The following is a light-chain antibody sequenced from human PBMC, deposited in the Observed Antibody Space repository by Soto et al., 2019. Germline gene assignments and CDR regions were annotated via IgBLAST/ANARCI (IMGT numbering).Light chain of an antibody. Sequence: DIQMTQSPSTLSASVGDRVTITCRASQGISSCLTWYQQKPGKAPKLLIYNASSLETGVPSRFSGSGSGTESALNISITQRNELATDVCQQYGSYPYTVGQGNKLEIK. CDR2: NAS. CDR1: QGISSC. V-gene: IGKV1-5*03. J-gene: IGKJ2*01. CDR3: QQYGSYPYT.